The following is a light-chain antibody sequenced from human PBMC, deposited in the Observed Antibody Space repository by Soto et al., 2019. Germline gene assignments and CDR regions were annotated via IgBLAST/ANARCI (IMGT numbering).Light chain of an antibody. CDR1: QSVSRK. J-gene: IGKJ3*01. V-gene: IGKV3-20*01. CDR3: QQYGTSPFT. CDR2: GAS. Sequence: EIVLTQSPGTLSLSPVEIATLSSRASQSVSRKLVWYQQKPGQAPRLLIYGASNRATGIPDRFSGSGSGTDFTLTISRLEPEDFSVYYCQQYGTSPFTFGPGTKVDI.